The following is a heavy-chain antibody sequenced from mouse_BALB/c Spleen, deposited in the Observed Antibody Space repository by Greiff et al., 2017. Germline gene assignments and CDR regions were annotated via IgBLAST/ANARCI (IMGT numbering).Heavy chain of an antibody. D-gene: IGHD1-1*01. CDR3: ARRGLLLYAMDY. Sequence: EVKLVESGGGLVKPGGSLKLSCAASGFTFSSYAMSWVRQTPEKRLEWVASISSGGSTYYPDSVKGRFTISRDNARNILYLQMSSLRSEDTAMYYCARRGLLLYAMDYWGQGTSVTVSS. CDR2: ISSGGST. J-gene: IGHJ4*01. V-gene: IGHV5-6-5*01. CDR1: GFTFSSYA.